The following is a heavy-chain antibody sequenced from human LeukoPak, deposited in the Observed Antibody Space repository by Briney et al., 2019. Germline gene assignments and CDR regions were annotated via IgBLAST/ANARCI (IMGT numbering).Heavy chain of an antibody. Sequence: PGGSLRLSCAASGFTFSSYWMSWVRQAPGKGLEWVAVISYDGNNKYYADSVKGRFTISRDNSKNTLYLQMNSLRAEDTAVYYCARGIAGYCSSTSCYRGVTDWGQGTLVTVSS. CDR3: ARGIAGYCSSTSCYRGVTD. CDR2: ISYDGNNK. CDR1: GFTFSSYW. J-gene: IGHJ4*02. V-gene: IGHV3-30*03. D-gene: IGHD2-2*02.